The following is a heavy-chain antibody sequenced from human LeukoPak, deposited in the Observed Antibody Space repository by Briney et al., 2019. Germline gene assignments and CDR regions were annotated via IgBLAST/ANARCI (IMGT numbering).Heavy chain of an antibody. CDR1: GFTFSIHT. D-gene: IGHD5-18*01. CDR3: ARVVNSYGPVDY. CDR2: ISTTSSYI. Sequence: PGGSLRLSCAASGFTFSIHTMSWVRQAAGKGLEWVSCISTTSSYIYYADSVKGRFTISRDNAKNSLYLQMNSLRAEDTAVYYCARVVNSYGPVDYWGQGTLVTVSS. J-gene: IGHJ4*02. V-gene: IGHV3-21*01.